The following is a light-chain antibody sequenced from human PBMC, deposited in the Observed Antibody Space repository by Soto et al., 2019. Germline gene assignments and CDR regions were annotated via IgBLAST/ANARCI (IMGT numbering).Light chain of an antibody. Sequence: EIVLTQSPATLSLSPGERATLSCGASQSVDSRYLAWYQRKPGLAPRLLIYDASRRATGIPDRFSGSGSGTDFTLTISRLEPEDFAVYYCQQYGSSPVTFGQGTKVDIK. CDR2: DAS. CDR1: QSVDSRY. CDR3: QQYGSSPVT. V-gene: IGKV3D-20*01. J-gene: IGKJ1*01.